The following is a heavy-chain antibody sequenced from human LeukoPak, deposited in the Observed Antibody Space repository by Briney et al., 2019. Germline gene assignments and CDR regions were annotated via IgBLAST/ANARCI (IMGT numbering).Heavy chain of an antibody. D-gene: IGHD6-19*01. CDR1: GGSISGYY. Sequence: SETLSLTCTVSGGSISGYYWSWIRQPPGKGLEWIGYIYYNGSTNYNPSLKSRVTISVDTSKNQFSLKLSSVTAADTAVYYCARSDGWSRGRFDYWGQGTPVTVSS. V-gene: IGHV4-59*08. J-gene: IGHJ4*02. CDR3: ARSDGWSRGRFDY. CDR2: IYYNGST.